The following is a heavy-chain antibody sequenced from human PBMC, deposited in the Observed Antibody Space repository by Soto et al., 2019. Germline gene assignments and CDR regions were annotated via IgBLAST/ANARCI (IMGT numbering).Heavy chain of an antibody. CDR3: ARRVGATRGGYYYGMDV. J-gene: IGHJ6*02. CDR1: GFTFSSNW. CDR2: TKQDGREK. Sequence: GGSLRLSCAASGFTFSSNWMSWVRQAPGKGLEWVANTKQDGREKYYVDSVKGGFTLSGDNAMNSLYLKMKSMRAEDTAVYYCARRVGATRGGYYYGMDVWGQGTTVTVSS. V-gene: IGHV3-7*01. D-gene: IGHD1-26*01.